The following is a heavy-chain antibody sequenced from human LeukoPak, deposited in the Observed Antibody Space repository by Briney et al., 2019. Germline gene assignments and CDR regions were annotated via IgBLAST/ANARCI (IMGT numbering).Heavy chain of an antibody. D-gene: IGHD6-19*01. V-gene: IGHV3-21*01. CDR3: VRGPGSSGWYVEYFQH. Sequence: GGSLRLSCAASGFTFSNYSMNWVRQAPGKGLEWVSSISRTSLYRHYADSVKGRFTISRDNAKNSLYLQMNSLRVEDSALYYCVRGPGSSGWYVEYFQHWGQGTLLTVSS. CDR1: GFTFSNYS. CDR2: ISRTSLYR. J-gene: IGHJ1*01.